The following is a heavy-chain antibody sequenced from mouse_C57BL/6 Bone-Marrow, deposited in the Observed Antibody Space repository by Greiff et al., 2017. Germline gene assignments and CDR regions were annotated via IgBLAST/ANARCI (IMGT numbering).Heavy chain of an antibody. Sequence: QVQLQQPGAELVKPGASVKMSCKASGYTFTSYWITWVKQRPGQGLEWIGDIYPGSGSTNYNEKFKSKATLTVDTSSSTAYMQLSSLTSEDSAVYYCAREGGMVTTDFDYWGQGTTLTVSS. CDR2: IYPGSGST. CDR1: GYTFTSYW. J-gene: IGHJ2*01. V-gene: IGHV1-55*01. D-gene: IGHD2-2*01. CDR3: AREGGMVTTDFDY.